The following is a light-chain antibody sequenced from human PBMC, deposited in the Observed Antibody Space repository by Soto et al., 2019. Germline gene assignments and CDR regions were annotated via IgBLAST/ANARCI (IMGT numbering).Light chain of an antibody. CDR2: DDD. Sequence: QSVLTQPPSVSAAPGQKVTISCSGSSSNIGNNYVSWYQQLPGAAPRLLIYDDDERPSGISDRFSGSKSGTSATLAITGLQTGDEADYYCGTWDSSLSAGQIGEGTQLTV. CDR3: GTWDSSLSAGQ. J-gene: IGLJ2*01. CDR1: SSNIGNNY. V-gene: IGLV1-51*01.